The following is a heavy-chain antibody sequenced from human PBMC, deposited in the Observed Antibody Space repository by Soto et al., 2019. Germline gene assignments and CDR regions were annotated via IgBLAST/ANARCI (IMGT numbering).Heavy chain of an antibody. V-gene: IGHV1-69*01. J-gene: IGHJ6*02. CDR2: IIPIFGTA. D-gene: IGHD6-6*01. CDR1: GGTFSSYA. Sequence: QVQLVQSGAEVQKPGSSVKVSCKASGGTFSSYAISWVRQAPGQGLEWMGGIIPIFGTANYAQKFQGRVTITADESTSTAYMELSSLRSEDTAVYYCARGRIAARPWVYYYYGMDVWGQGTTVTVSS. CDR3: ARGRIAARPWVYYYYGMDV.